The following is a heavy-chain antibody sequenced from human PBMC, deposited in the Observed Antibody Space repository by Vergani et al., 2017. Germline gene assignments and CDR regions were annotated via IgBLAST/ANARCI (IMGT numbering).Heavy chain of an antibody. V-gene: IGHV3-9*01. CDR3: ANSRILSVYAFDI. CDR1: GFTFDDYA. Sequence: EVQLVESGGGLVQPGRSLRLSCAASGFTFDDYAMHWVRQAPGKGLEWVSGISWNIGSIGYADSVKGRFTISRDNAKNSLYLQMNSLRAEDTALYYCANSRILSVYAFDISGKGSMVTASS. CDR2: ISWNIGSI. J-gene: IGHJ3*02. D-gene: IGHD2/OR15-2a*01.